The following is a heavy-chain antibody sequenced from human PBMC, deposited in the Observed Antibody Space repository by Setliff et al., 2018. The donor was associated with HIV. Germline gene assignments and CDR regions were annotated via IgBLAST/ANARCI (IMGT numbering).Heavy chain of an antibody. CDR3: ARLVEVRGAANDYFDC. Sequence: SETLSLTCAVSGGSFSSATYSWIWIRRPAGKGLEYIGLIYTSGNTRYNPSLKSRLSISVDTSKNQISLKLSSVTAADTAVYYCARLVEVRGAANDYFDCWGQGTLVTAPQ. V-gene: IGHV4-61*02. CDR1: GGSFSSATYS. J-gene: IGHJ4*02. CDR2: IYTSGNT. D-gene: IGHD3-10*01.